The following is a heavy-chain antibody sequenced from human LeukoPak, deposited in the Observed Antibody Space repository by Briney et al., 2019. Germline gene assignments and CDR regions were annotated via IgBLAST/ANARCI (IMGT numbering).Heavy chain of an antibody. CDR1: GFTFSSYW. D-gene: IGHD2-2*01. V-gene: IGHV3-7*01. CDR3: ARDGCSSTSCNYYYYMDV. Sequence: GGSLRLSCAASGFTFSSYWMSWVRQAPGKGLEWVANIKQDGSEKYYVDSVKGRFTISRDNAKNSLYLEMNSLRAEDTAVYYCARDGCSSTSCNYYYYMDVWGKGTTVTVSS. J-gene: IGHJ6*03. CDR2: IKQDGSEK.